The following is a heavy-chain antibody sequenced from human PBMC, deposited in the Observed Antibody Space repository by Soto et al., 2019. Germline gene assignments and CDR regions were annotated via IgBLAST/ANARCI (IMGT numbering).Heavy chain of an antibody. D-gene: IGHD1-1*01. J-gene: IGHJ3*01. CDR3: ARAYKWRQMSLNVFDL. Sequence: PGGSLRLSCAASQFVFSNSWMHWVRQVPGEGLIRVSRISADGSAATYTDSVKGRFTISRDNTRNTLYLDMNSLRVDDTAIYYCARAYKWRQMSLNVFDLWGQGTMVTVSS. V-gene: IGHV3-74*01. CDR2: ISADGSAA. CDR1: QFVFSNSW.